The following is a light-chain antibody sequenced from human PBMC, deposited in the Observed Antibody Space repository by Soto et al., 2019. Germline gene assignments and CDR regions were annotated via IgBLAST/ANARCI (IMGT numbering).Light chain of an antibody. CDR3: LQDYIYPWT. J-gene: IGKJ1*01. CDR2: AAS. V-gene: IGKV1-6*01. Sequence: AIQMTQSPSSLSASVGDRVTITCRASQGIRDDLAWYQQKPGKAPNLLIYAASSLHSGVPSRFSGSGSGTDFTLTIISLQPEDFATYYCLQDYIYPWTFGQGTKVEIK. CDR1: QGIRDD.